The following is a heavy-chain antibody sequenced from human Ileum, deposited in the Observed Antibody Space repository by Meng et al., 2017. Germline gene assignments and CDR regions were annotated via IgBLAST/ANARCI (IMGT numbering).Heavy chain of an antibody. CDR1: GYTFTRYA. J-gene: IGHJ4*02. D-gene: IGHD3-9*01. Sequence: QVQLVQSGAAVKKPGASVKVSCKASGYTFTRYAMHWVRQAPGQRLEWMGWINTGNGDAKYSQRFQGRVTITRDTSASTVYMELSSLRSEDTTVYYCARGHQNYDILTGSYWGQGTLVIVSS. CDR3: ARGHQNYDILTGSY. V-gene: IGHV1-3*04. CDR2: INTGNGDA.